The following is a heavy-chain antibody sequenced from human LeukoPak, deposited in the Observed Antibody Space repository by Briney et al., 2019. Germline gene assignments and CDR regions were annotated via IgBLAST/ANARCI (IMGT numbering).Heavy chain of an antibody. CDR3: AKDRSYMILDS. V-gene: IGHV3-30*04. CDR2: ISYDGSNK. CDR1: GLTFSTYA. D-gene: IGHD3-22*01. J-gene: IGHJ4*02. Sequence: GGSLRLSCAASGLTFSTYAMHWARQAPGKGLEWVAVISYDGSNKYYADSVKGRFTISRDNSKNTLYLQMNSLRAEDTAVYYCAKDRSYMILDSWGQGTLVTVSS.